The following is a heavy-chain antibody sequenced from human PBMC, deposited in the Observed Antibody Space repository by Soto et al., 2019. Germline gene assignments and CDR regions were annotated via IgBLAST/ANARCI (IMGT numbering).Heavy chain of an antibody. CDR3: AKDIGGNGMDV. Sequence: GGSLRLSCAASGFTFDDYAMHWVRQAPGKGLEWVSGISWNSGSIGYADSVKGRFTISRDNAKNSLYLQMNSLRAEDTALYYCAKDIGGNGMDVWGQGTTVTVSS. CDR2: ISWNSGSI. V-gene: IGHV3-9*01. D-gene: IGHD2-15*01. CDR1: GFTFDDYA. J-gene: IGHJ6*02.